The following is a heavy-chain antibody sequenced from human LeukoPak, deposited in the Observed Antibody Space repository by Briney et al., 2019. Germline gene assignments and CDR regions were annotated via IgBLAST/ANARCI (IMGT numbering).Heavy chain of an antibody. J-gene: IGHJ5*02. D-gene: IGHD3-10*01. V-gene: IGHV4-4*07. Sequence: TSETLSLTCTVSGGSISSYHWSWIRQPAGKGLEWIGRIYNSGSTNYNPSLKSRVTMSVDTSKNQVSLRLTSVTAADTAVYYCARDGDYGSGPWGQGTLVTVSS. CDR3: ARDGDYGSGP. CDR2: IYNSGST. CDR1: GGSISSYH.